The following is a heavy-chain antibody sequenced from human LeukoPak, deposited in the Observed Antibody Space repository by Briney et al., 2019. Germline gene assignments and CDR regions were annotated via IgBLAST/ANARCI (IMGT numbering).Heavy chain of an antibody. CDR3: ARLGVEVTIFHY. CDR2: IKQDGSEK. Sequence: GGSLRLSCAASGFTFSSYWMSWVRQAPGKGLGWVANIKQDGSEKYYVDSVKGRFTISRDNAKNSLYLQMNSLRDEDTAVYYCARLGVEVTIFHYWGQGTLVTVSS. V-gene: IGHV3-7*01. D-gene: IGHD3-3*01. J-gene: IGHJ4*02. CDR1: GFTFSSYW.